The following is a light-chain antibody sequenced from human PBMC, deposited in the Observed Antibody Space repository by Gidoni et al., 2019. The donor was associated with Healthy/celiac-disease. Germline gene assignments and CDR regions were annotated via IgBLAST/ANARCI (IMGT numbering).Light chain of an antibody. Sequence: SVLTQPPSASGTPGQRVTISCSGSSSNIGSNYVYWYQQLPGTAPKLLIYSNNQRPSGVPDRFSGSKSGTSASLAISGLRSEDEADYYCAAWDDSLSGPSWVFGGGTKLTVL. CDR2: SNN. CDR3: AAWDDSLSGPSWV. V-gene: IGLV1-47*02. CDR1: SSNIGSNY. J-gene: IGLJ3*02.